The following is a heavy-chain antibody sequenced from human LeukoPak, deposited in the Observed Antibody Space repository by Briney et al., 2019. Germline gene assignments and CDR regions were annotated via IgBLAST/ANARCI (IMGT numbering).Heavy chain of an antibody. J-gene: IGHJ4*02. Sequence: GSLRLSCAASGFIFSDYNMNWVRQAPVKGLEWVSYITLSSATIYYADSVKGRFTISRDNAKNSLYLQMNSLRAEDTAVYYCASGYGGSSGYWGQGTLVTVSS. CDR3: ASGYGGSSGY. D-gene: IGHD4-23*01. CDR1: GFIFSDYN. V-gene: IGHV3-48*01. CDR2: ITLSSATI.